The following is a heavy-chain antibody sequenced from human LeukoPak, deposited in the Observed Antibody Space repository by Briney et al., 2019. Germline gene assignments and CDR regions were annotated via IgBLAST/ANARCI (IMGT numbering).Heavy chain of an antibody. CDR1: GGSFSGYY. D-gene: IGHD6-13*01. CDR3: ARGGGYSSSWYYYYYYMDV. J-gene: IGHJ6*03. V-gene: IGHV4-34*01. CDR2: IKHSGST. Sequence: SETLSLTCAVYGGSFSGYYWSWIRQPPGKGLEWIGEIKHSGSTNYNPSLKSRVTISVDTSKNQFSLKLSSVTAADTAVYYCARGGGYSSSWYYYYYYMDVWGKGTTVTVSS.